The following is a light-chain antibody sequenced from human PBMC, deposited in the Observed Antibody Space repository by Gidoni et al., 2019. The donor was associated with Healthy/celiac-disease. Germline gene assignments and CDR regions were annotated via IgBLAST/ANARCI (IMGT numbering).Light chain of an antibody. J-gene: IGKJ1*01. CDR3: LQHNSYPRT. Sequence: DIQLTQSPASLSVSVRDRVTITCRASQGIRIDLCWYQQKPGKAPKRLIYAASSLQRGVPSRFSGSGSGTEFTLTISSLQPEDFATYYCLQHNSYPRTFGQGTKVEIK. V-gene: IGKV1-17*01. CDR1: QGIRID. CDR2: AAS.